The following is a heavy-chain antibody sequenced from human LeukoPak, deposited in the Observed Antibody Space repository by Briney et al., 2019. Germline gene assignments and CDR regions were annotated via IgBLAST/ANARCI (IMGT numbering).Heavy chain of an antibody. CDR1: GFTFSSYS. V-gene: IGHV3-21*04. CDR3: ARDVEAT. Sequence: GGSLRLSCAASGFTFSSYSMNWVRRAPGKGLEWVSSISSSSDYIYYADSVKGRFTISRDNSKNTLYLQMNSLRVEDTAVYYCARDVEATWGQGTLVTVSS. D-gene: IGHD1-1*01. J-gene: IGHJ5*02. CDR2: ISSSSDYI.